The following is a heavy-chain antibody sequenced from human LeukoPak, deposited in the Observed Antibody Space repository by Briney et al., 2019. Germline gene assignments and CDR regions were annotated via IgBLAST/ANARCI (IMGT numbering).Heavy chain of an antibody. CDR2: FDPEDGET. CDR3: AVGSGYYVGYWFDP. V-gene: IGHV1-24*01. CDR1: GYTLTELS. J-gene: IGHJ5*02. Sequence: ASVKVSCKVSGYTLTELSMHWVRQAPGKGLEWMGGFDPEDGETIYAQKFQGRVTMTEDTSTDTAYMELSSLRSEDTAVYYCAVGSGYYVGYWFDPWGQGTLVTVSS. D-gene: IGHD3-3*01.